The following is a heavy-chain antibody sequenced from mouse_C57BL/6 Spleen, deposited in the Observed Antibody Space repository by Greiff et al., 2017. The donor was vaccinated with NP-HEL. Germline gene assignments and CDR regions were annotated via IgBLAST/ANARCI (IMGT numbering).Heavy chain of an antibody. Sequence: VQLQQSGAELVKPGASVKMSCKASGYTFTSYWITWVKQRPGQGLEWIGDIYPGSGSTNYNEKFKSKATLTVDTSSSTAYMQLSSLTSEDSAVYYCERSAGIYYGYDAGFDYWGQGTTLTVSS. V-gene: IGHV1-55*01. CDR2: IYPGSGST. J-gene: IGHJ2*01. D-gene: IGHD2-2*01. CDR3: ERSAGIYYGYDAGFDY. CDR1: GYTFTSYW.